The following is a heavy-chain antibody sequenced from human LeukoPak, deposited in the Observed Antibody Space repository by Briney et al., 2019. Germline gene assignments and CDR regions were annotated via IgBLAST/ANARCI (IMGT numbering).Heavy chain of an antibody. CDR1: GGSISSYY. CDR3: ARDTYYYNSDTSWSDVFDI. D-gene: IGHD3-22*01. V-gene: IGHV4-4*07. CDR2: IYTSGST. J-gene: IGHJ3*02. Sequence: SETLSLTCTVSGGSISSYYWSWIRQPAGKGLEWIGRIYTSGSTNYNPSLKSRVTMSVDTSKNQFSLKLSSVTAADTAVYYCARDTYYYNSDTSWSDVFDIWGQGTMVTVSS.